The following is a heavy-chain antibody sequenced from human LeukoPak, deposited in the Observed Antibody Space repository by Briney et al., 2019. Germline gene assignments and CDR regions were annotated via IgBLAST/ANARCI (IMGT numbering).Heavy chain of an antibody. Sequence: SETLSLTCTVSGGSISSGGYYWSWIRQHPGKGLAWIGSIYYSGSTYYNPSLKSRVTISVDTSKNQFSLKLSSVTAADTAVYYCASQYCTNGVLAGPYDAFDIWGQGTMVTVSS. V-gene: IGHV4-39*01. D-gene: IGHD2-8*01. CDR2: IYYSGST. CDR1: GGSISSGGYY. J-gene: IGHJ3*02. CDR3: ASQYCTNGVLAGPYDAFDI.